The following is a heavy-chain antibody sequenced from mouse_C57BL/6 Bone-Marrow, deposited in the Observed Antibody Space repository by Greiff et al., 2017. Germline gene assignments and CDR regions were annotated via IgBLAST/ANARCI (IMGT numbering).Heavy chain of an antibody. CDR3: TSDGLDY. J-gene: IGHJ2*01. Sequence: EVQLQQSGAELVRPGASVKLSCTASGFNIKDDYMHWVKQRPEQGLEWIGWIDPENGDTEYASKFQGKATITADTSSNTAYLQLRGLTSEDTAVYYCTSDGLDYWGQGTTLTVSS. CDR1: GFNIKDDY. CDR2: IDPENGDT. V-gene: IGHV14-4*01. D-gene: IGHD2-3*01.